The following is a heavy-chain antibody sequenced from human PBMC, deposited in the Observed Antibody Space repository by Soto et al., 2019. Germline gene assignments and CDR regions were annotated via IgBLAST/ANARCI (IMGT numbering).Heavy chain of an antibody. CDR1: GFTFSNYA. V-gene: IGHV3-48*02. CDR3: ARDSSSWNFDY. J-gene: IGHJ4*02. Sequence: GGSLRLSCAASGFTFSNYAMSWVRQTPGKGLEWVSGIVAATGTTYYADSVKGRFTISRDNAKNSLYLQMNSLRDEDTAVYYCARDSSSWNFDYWGQGALVTVSS. CDR2: IVAATGTT. D-gene: IGHD6-13*01.